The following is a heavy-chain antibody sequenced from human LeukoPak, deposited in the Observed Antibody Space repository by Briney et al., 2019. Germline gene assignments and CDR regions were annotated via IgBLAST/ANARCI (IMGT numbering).Heavy chain of an antibody. CDR3: ARDSDPDYYDSSGHHRGGTDY. Sequence: GGSLRLSCTTSGFTFGDYAMNWVRQAPGKGLEWVGFIRSKAYGGTTEYAASVKGRFTISRDDSKSIAYLQMNSLRAEDTALYYCARDSDPDYYDSSGHHRGGTDYWGQGTLVTVSS. J-gene: IGHJ4*02. CDR1: GFTFGDYA. D-gene: IGHD3-22*01. CDR2: IRSKAYGGTT. V-gene: IGHV3-49*04.